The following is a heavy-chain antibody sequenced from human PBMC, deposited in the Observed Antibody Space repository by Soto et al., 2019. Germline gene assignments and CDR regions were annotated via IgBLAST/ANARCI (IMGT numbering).Heavy chain of an antibody. CDR2: INSDGSST. V-gene: IGHV3-74*01. CDR3: ARTQGNTVAATGYYYYYMDV. Sequence: GGSLRLSCAASGFTFSSYWMHWVRQAPGKGLVWVSRINSDGSSTSYADSVKGRFTISRDNAKNTLYLQMNSLRAEDTAVYYCARTQGNTVAATGYYYYYMDVWGKGTTVTVSS. D-gene: IGHD6-19*01. CDR1: GFTFSSYW. J-gene: IGHJ6*03.